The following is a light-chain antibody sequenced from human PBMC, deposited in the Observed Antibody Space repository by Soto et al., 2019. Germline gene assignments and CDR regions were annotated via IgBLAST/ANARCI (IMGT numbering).Light chain of an antibody. CDR2: EVS. CDR3: NSYTGSSTYV. CDR1: SSEVGSYNR. Sequence: QSVLTQPPSVSGSPGQSVAISCTGTSSEVGSYNRVSWYQQPPGAAPKLMIYEVSNRPSGVPVRFSGSKSGNTASLTISGLQAEDEADYYCNSYTGSSTYVFGTGTKVTVL. J-gene: IGLJ1*01. V-gene: IGLV2-18*02.